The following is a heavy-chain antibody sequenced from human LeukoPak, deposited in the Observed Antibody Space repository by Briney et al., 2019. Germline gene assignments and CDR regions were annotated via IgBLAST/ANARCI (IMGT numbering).Heavy chain of an antibody. CDR3: ARARYYDSSGYWDAFDI. J-gene: IGHJ3*02. D-gene: IGHD3-22*01. Sequence: GGSLRLSCAASGFTFSSYAMRWLRQAPGKGLEWVSAISGSGGSTYYADSVKGRFTISRDNSKNTLYLQMNSLRAEDTAVYYCARARYYDSSGYWDAFDIWGQGTMVTVSS. CDR1: GFTFSSYA. V-gene: IGHV3-23*01. CDR2: ISGSGGST.